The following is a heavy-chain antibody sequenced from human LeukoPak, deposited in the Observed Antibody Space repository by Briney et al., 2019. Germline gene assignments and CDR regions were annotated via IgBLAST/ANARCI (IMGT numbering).Heavy chain of an antibody. CDR2: INPNSGGT. V-gene: IGHV1-2*02. CDR3: ARPYSGSYPYFDY. J-gene: IGHJ4*02. D-gene: IGHD1-26*01. Sequence: ASVKVSCKASGYTVTGYYMHWVRQAPGQGLEWMGWINPNSGGTNYAQKFQGRVTMTRDTSISTAYMELSRLRSDDTAVYYCARPYSGSYPYFDYWGQGTLVTVSS. CDR1: GYTVTGYY.